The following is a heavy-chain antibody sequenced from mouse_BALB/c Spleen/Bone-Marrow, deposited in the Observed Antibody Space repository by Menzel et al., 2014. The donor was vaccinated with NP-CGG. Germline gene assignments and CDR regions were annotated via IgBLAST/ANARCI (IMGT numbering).Heavy chain of an antibody. V-gene: IGHV1-54*01. CDR3: ARELVRGMDY. Sequence: QVQLQQSGAELVRPGTSVKVSCKASGYAFTNYWIEWIKQRPGQGLEWIGVINPGSGGINYNEKFKGKATLTADKSSSTADKQLSSLTSDDAAVYFCARELVRGMDYWGQGTSVTVSS. D-gene: IGHD1-1*01. J-gene: IGHJ4*01. CDR2: INPGSGGI. CDR1: GYAFTNYW.